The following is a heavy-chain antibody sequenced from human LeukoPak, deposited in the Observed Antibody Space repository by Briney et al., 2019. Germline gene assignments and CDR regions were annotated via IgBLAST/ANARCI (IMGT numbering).Heavy chain of an antibody. J-gene: IGHJ4*02. CDR3: APFQDSLTGYYLLDY. CDR1: GFTFCRYS. D-gene: IGHD3-9*01. V-gene: IGHV3-21*01. CDR2: IGSRSSYI. Sequence: GGSPRLACAASGFTFCRYSMIWVRQPPGKGLGWVSSIGSRSSYIYYVDSGKGRLNISSHNAKHSLYLQMNSLRAEDTAVYYCAPFQDSLTGYYLLDYWGQGTLVTVSS.